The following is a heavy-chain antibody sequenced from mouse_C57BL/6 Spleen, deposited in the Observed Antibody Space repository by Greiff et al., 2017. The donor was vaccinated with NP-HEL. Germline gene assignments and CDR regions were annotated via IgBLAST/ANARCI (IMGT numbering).Heavy chain of an antibody. D-gene: IGHD1-1*01. CDR2: IDPETGGT. Sequence: VNVVESGAELVRPGASVTLSCKASGYTFTDYEMHWVKQTPVHGLEWIGAIDPETGGTAYNQKFKGKAILTADKSSSTAYMELRSLTSEDSAVYYCTRYNYGSWFAYWGQGTLVTVSA. V-gene: IGHV1-15*01. CDR3: TRYNYGSWFAY. J-gene: IGHJ3*01. CDR1: GYTFTDYE.